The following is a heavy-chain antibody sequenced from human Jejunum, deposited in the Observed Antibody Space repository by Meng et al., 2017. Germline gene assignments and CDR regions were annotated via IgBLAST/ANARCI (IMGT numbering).Heavy chain of an antibody. CDR2: VNTDNGNT. Sequence: QVQLGQSGAEVKKPGASVKVSCKASGYTFTTYFIHWVRQAPGQRLEWMGWVNTDNGNTKYSQKFQDRVTITRDTSASTVYMDLRSLTSEDTAVYYCAVPPCSGGWCYFDYWGQGALVTVSS. CDR3: AVPPCSGGWCYFDY. D-gene: IGHD6-19*01. CDR1: GYTFTTYF. V-gene: IGHV1-3*04. J-gene: IGHJ4*02.